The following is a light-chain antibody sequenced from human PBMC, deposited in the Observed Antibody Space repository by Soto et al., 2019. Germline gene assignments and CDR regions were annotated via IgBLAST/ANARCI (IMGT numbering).Light chain of an antibody. V-gene: IGKV1-33*01. CDR2: DAS. CDR1: HDINNF. CDR3: HRYDTVPYS. Sequence: DTQMTQSPSSLSASVGDSVTITCQASHDINNFVNWYQHRPGKAPKLLIFDASNLHTGVSSRFRGSGSGTQFTLTINSLQPEDVATYYCHRYDTVPYSVGPGTNVDLK. J-gene: IGKJ3*01.